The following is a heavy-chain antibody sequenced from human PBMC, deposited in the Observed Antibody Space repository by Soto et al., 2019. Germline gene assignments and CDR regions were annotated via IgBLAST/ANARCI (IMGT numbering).Heavy chain of an antibody. V-gene: IGHV3-30-3*01. CDR3: AREGYCTNGVCYYRTDYYGMDV. D-gene: IGHD2-8*01. Sequence: PGGSLRLSCAASGFTFSSYAMHWVRQAPGKGLEWVAVISYDGSNKYYADSVKGRFTISRDNSKNTLYLQMNSLRAEDTAVYYCAREGYCTNGVCYYRTDYYGMDVWGQGTTVTVSS. CDR1: GFTFSSYA. CDR2: ISYDGSNK. J-gene: IGHJ6*02.